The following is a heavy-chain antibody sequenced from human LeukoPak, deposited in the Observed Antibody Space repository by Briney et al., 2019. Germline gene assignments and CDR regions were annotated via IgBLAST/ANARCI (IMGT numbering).Heavy chain of an antibody. V-gene: IGHV4-34*01. CDR1: GGSFSGYY. J-gene: IGHJ3*02. CDR3: ARYYYDSSGLDPYDAFDI. CDR2: INHSGST. Sequence: SETLSLTCAVYGGSFSGYYWSWIRQPPGKGLEWNGEINHSGSTNYNPSLKSRVTISVDTSKNQFSLKLSSVTAADTAVYYCARYYYDSSGLDPYDAFDIWGQGTMVTVSS. D-gene: IGHD3-22*01.